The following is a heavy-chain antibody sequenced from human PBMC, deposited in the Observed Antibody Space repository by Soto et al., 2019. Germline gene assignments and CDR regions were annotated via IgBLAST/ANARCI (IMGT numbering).Heavy chain of an antibody. CDR3: ARTELRYFDWLYFDY. CDR1: GGSVSSGSYY. D-gene: IGHD3-9*01. CDR2: TYYSGST. V-gene: IGHV4-61*01. J-gene: IGHJ4*02. Sequence: SSETLSLTCTVSGGSVSSGSYYWSWIRQPPGKGLEWIGYTYYSGSTNYNPSLKSRVTISVDTSKNQFSLKLSSVTAADTAVYYCARTELRYFDWLYFDYWGQGTLVTVSS.